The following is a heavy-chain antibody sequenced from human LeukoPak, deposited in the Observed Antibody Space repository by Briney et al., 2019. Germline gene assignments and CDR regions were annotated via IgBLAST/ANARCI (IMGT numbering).Heavy chain of an antibody. CDR2: IYYSGST. D-gene: IGHD3-9*01. CDR1: GGSISSGGYY. Sequence: PSETLSLTCTVSGGSISSGGYYWSWIRQHPGKGLEWIGYIYYSGSTYYNPSLKSRITISVDTSKNQFSLKLSSVTAADTAVYYCASLQDILTGYSSDYWGQGTLVTVSS. J-gene: IGHJ4*02. CDR3: ASLQDILTGYSSDY. V-gene: IGHV4-31*03.